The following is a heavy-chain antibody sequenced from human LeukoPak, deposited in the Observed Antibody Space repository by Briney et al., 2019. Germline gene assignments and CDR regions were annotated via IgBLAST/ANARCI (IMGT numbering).Heavy chain of an antibody. Sequence: SETLSLTCAVYGGSFSGYYWSWIRQPPGKGLEWIGEINHSGSTNYNPSLKSRVTISVDTSKNQFSLKLSSVTAADTAVYYCARPHFTTYYYGSGSYYNVGSAFDIWGQGTMVTVSS. D-gene: IGHD3-10*01. CDR3: ARPHFTTYYYGSGSYYNVGSAFDI. CDR1: GGSFSGYY. J-gene: IGHJ3*02. V-gene: IGHV4-34*01. CDR2: INHSGST.